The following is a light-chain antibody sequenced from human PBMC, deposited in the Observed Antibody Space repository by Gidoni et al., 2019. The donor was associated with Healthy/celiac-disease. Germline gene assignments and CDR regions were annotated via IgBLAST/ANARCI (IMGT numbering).Light chain of an antibody. CDR1: QSVSSY. CDR2: DAS. Sequence: ELVLTQSPATLSLSPGERATLSCSASQSVSSYLAWYQQKPGQAPRLLIYDASNRATGIPARVSVSGAGTDFTLTISSLEPEDFAVYYCQQRSNLFGGGTKVEIK. CDR3: QQRSNL. V-gene: IGKV3-11*01. J-gene: IGKJ4*01.